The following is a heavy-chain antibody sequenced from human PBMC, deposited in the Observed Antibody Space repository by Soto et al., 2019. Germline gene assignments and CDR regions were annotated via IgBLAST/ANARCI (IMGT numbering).Heavy chain of an antibody. CDR1: GDSISRYY. J-gene: IGHJ6*02. CDR3: ARDQGGEFLKGSGMDV. D-gene: IGHD3-10*01. V-gene: IGHV4-59*01. Sequence: QVQLQESGPGLVKPSETLSLTCTVSGDSISRYYWSWIRLYPGKGLEWMGYIYYSGETNYNPSVKSRVTISVDRTKNQFSLTLSSVTAADTAVYYCARDQGGEFLKGSGMDVWGQGTTVTVSS. CDR2: IYYSGET.